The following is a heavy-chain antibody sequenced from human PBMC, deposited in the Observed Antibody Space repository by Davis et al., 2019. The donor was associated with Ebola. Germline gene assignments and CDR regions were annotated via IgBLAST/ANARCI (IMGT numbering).Heavy chain of an antibody. CDR2: IYYSGST. CDR1: GGSIGSYY. V-gene: IGHV4-59*01. Sequence: MPSETLSLTCTVSGGSIGSYYWSWIRQPPGKGLEWIGYIYYSGSTNYNPSLKSRVTISVDTSKNQFSLKLSSVTAADTAVYYCARESGSDAFDIWGQGTMVTVSS. J-gene: IGHJ3*02. D-gene: IGHD3-3*01. CDR3: ARESGSDAFDI.